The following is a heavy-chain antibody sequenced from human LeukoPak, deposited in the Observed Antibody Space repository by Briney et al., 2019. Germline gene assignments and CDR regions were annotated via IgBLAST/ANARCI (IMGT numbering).Heavy chain of an antibody. CDR2: IYYSGST. CDR3: ARPSIAVAGHFFDY. V-gene: IGHV4-39*01. Sequence: SETLSLTCTVSGGSISSSSYYWGWIRQPPGKGLEWIGSIYYSGSTYYNPSLKSRVTISVDTSKNQFSLKLSSVTAADMAVYYCARPSIAVAGHFFDYWGQGTLVTVSS. J-gene: IGHJ4*02. D-gene: IGHD6-19*01. CDR1: GGSISSSSYY.